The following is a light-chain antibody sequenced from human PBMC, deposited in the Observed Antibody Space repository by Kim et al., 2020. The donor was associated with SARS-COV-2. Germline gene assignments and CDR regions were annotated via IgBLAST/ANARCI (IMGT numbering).Light chain of an antibody. CDR2: DAS. CDR3: QQRTNWLLS. J-gene: IGKJ4*01. Sequence: SPGERATVSGRASRNVNRVLAWYQHKPGQAPRLLIYDASNRAPGIPARFSGSGSGTDFTLTISSLEPEDYAVYYCQQRTNWLLSFGGGTKVDIK. V-gene: IGKV3-11*01. CDR1: RNVNRV.